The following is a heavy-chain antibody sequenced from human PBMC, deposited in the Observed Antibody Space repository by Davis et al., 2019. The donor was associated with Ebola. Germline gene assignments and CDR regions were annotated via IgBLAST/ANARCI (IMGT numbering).Heavy chain of an antibody. CDR2: ITWNSGSI. V-gene: IGHV3-9*01. Sequence: SLTLSCVASAFTFDDYAMHWVRQAPGQGLEWVSGITWNSGSIAYADSVRGRFTISRDNAKNSLYLQVNSLRVEDTAVYYCAKDIATGWELLPGLDYWGQGTLVTVSS. D-gene: IGHD1-26*01. CDR3: AKDIATGWELLPGLDY. J-gene: IGHJ4*02. CDR1: AFTFDDYA.